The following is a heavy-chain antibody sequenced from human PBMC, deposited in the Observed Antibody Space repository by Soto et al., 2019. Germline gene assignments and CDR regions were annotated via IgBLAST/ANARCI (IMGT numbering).Heavy chain of an antibody. CDR1: GYTFTSYD. Sequence: QVQLVQSGAEVKKPGASVKVSCKASGYTFTSYDINWVRQATGQGLEWMGWMNPNSGNTGYAQKSQGRGTMTRNTAINTAYMELSSLSSEDTAVYYCAIVGARPPDYWGQGTLVTVSS. J-gene: IGHJ4*02. V-gene: IGHV1-8*02. D-gene: IGHD1-26*01. CDR2: MNPNSGNT. CDR3: AIVGARPPDY.